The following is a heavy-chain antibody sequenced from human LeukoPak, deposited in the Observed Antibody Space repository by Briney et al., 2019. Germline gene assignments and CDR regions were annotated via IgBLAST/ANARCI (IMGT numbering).Heavy chain of an antibody. Sequence: GGSLRLSCAASGFTFNSYAMSWVRQAPGKGLEWVSAIGGSGGSTYYADSVKGRFTIPRDNSKNTLYLQMNSLRAEDTAVYYCAKDLSYDFWSGYSLDYWGRGTLVTVSS. D-gene: IGHD3-3*01. V-gene: IGHV3-23*01. CDR1: GFTFNSYA. CDR2: IGGSGGST. J-gene: IGHJ4*02. CDR3: AKDLSYDFWSGYSLDY.